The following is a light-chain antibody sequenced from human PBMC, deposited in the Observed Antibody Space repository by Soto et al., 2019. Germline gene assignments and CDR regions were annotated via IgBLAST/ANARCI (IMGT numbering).Light chain of an antibody. CDR3: ISYKTEDTFV. V-gene: IGLV2-14*01. J-gene: IGLJ1*01. Sequence: QSALTQPPSVSGSPGQSITVSCTGTTSDIGASNFVSWYQHLPGRAPKLIIFEATHRPSGVSGRFSGSKAGITASLTISGLQADDEAEYFCISYKTEDTFVFGTGTKLTVL. CDR2: EAT. CDR1: TSDIGASNF.